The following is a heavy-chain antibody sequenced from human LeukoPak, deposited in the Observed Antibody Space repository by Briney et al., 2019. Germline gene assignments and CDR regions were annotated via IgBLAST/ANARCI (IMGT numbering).Heavy chain of an antibody. CDR3: ARDRGAAAAGSLFDY. D-gene: IGHD6-13*01. Sequence: GGSLRLSCAASGFAFSSYWMSWVRQAPGKGLEWVANIKQDGSGKYYVDSVKGRFTISRDNAKNSLYLQMNSLRAEDTAVYYCARDRGAAAAGSLFDYWGQGTLVTVSS. J-gene: IGHJ4*02. CDR1: GFAFSSYW. CDR2: IKQDGSGK. V-gene: IGHV3-7*05.